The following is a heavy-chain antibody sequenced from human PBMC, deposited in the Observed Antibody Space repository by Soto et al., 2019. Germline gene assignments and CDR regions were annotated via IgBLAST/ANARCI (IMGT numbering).Heavy chain of an antibody. CDR2: ISYDGSNK. V-gene: IGHV3-30*18. J-gene: IGHJ4*02. Sequence: SLRLSCAASGFTFSSYGMHWVRQAPGKGLEWVAVISYDGSNKYYADSVKGRFTISRDNSKNTLYPQMNSLRAEDTAVYYCAKDFGPYYYDSSGYPLGYWGQGTLVTVS. CDR1: GFTFSSYG. CDR3: AKDFGPYYYDSSGYPLGY. D-gene: IGHD3-22*01.